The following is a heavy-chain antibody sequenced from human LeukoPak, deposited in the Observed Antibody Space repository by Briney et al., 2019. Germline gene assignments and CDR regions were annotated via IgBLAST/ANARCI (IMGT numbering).Heavy chain of an antibody. CDR2: ISAYNGNT. Sequence: EASVKVSCKASGYTFTGYYMHWVRQAPGQGLEWMGWISAYNGNTNYAQKLQGRVTMTTDTSTSTAYMELRSLRSDDTAVYYCARDAGGYDFWSGLDYWGQGTLVTVSS. D-gene: IGHD3-3*01. CDR1: GYTFTGYY. J-gene: IGHJ4*02. V-gene: IGHV1-18*04. CDR3: ARDAGGYDFWSGLDY.